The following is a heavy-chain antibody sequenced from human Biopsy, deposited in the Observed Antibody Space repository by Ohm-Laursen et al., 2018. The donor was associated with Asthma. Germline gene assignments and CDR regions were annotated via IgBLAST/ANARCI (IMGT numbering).Heavy chain of an antibody. CDR3: ARGDSSNWSHYYFDY. CDR2: IYSGGAS. CDR1: GFAVSRAY. V-gene: IGHV3-53*05. Sequence: SLRLSCAASGFAVSRAYMFRVRPAPGKGLAWVSVIYSGGASHTADSVRGRFNISRDYSKNTLYLQMHSLRPEDTAVYYCARGDSSNWSHYYFDYWGQGTLVTVSS. J-gene: IGHJ4*02. D-gene: IGHD3-22*01.